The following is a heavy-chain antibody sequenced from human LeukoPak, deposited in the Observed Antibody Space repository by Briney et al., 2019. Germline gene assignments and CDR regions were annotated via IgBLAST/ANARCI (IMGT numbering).Heavy chain of an antibody. J-gene: IGHJ3*02. CDR1: GFTVSSNY. Sequence: GGSLRLSCAASGFTVSSNYMSWVRQAPGKGLEWVSSISSSSSYIYYADSVKGRFTISRDNAKNSLYLQMNSLRAEDTAVYYCARFPLFSSDYDAFDIWGQGTMVTVSS. CDR3: ARFPLFSSDYDAFDI. D-gene: IGHD2/OR15-2a*01. V-gene: IGHV3-21*01. CDR2: ISSSSSYI.